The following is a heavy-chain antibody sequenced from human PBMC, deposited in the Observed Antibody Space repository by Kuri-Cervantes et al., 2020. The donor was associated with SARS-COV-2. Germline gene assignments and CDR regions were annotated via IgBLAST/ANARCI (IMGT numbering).Heavy chain of an antibody. CDR1: GFNFSRTD. CDR2: ISHDGKNK. V-gene: IGHV3-30*18. CDR3: AKDRVGVQDF. Sequence: LSLTCATSGFNFSRTDMHWVRQAPGKGLEWVAVISHDGKNKKCIASGKGRFTISRDNSQNTLYLHMKSLRSEDTAMYYCAKDRVGVQDFWGQGTLVTVSS. J-gene: IGHJ4*02. D-gene: IGHD2-21*01.